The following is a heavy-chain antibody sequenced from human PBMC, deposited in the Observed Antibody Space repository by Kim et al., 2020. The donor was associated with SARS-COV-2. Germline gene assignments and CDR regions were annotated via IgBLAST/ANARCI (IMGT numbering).Heavy chain of an antibody. D-gene: IGHD4-17*01. Sequence: SETLSLTCTVSGGSISSYYWSWIRQPPGKGLEWIGYIYYSGSTNYNPSLKSRVTISVDTSKNQFSLKLSSVTAADTAVYYCARYQRGLRWGNGMDVWGQGTTVTVSS. J-gene: IGHJ6*02. CDR1: GGSISSYY. V-gene: IGHV4-59*13. CDR2: IYYSGST. CDR3: ARYQRGLRWGNGMDV.